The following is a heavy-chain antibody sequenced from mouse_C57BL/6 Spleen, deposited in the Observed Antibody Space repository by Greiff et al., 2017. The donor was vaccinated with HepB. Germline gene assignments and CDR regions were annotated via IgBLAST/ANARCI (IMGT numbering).Heavy chain of an antibody. D-gene: IGHD4-1*01. J-gene: IGHJ1*03. Sequence: EVMLVESGGGLVKPGGSLKLSCAASGFTFSDYGMHWVRQAPEKGLEWVAYISSGSSTIYYADTVKGRFTISRDNAKNTLCLQMTSLRSEDTAMYYCARENWDGYFDVWGTGTTVTVSS. CDR3: ARENWDGYFDV. CDR1: GFTFSDYG. V-gene: IGHV5-17*01. CDR2: ISSGSSTI.